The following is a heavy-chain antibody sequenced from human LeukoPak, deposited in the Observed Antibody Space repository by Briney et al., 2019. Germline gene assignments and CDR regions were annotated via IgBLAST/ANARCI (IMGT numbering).Heavy chain of an antibody. D-gene: IGHD2-15*01. CDR3: ARSKLLPGNWFDP. J-gene: IGHJ5*02. V-gene: IGHV1-69*13. CDR2: IIPIFGTA. CDR1: GYTFTSYG. Sequence: GASVKVSCKASGYTFTSYGISWVRQAPGQGLEWMGGIIPIFGTANYAQKFQGRVTITADESTSTAYMELSSLRSEDTAVYYCARSKLLPGNWFDPWGQGTLVTVSS.